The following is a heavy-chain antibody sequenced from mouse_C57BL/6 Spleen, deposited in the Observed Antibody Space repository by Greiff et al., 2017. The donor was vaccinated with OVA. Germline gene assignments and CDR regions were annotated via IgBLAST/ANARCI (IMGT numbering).Heavy chain of an antibody. CDR2: IDPSDSET. Sequence: QVQLQQPGAELVRPGSSVKLSCKASGYTFTSYWMHWVKQRPRQGLEWIGNIDPSDSETHYNQKFKDKATLTVDKSSSTAYMQLSSLTSEDSAVYYCARGGLRRMDYWGQGTSVTVSS. CDR3: ARGGLRRMDY. D-gene: IGHD1-2*01. CDR1: GYTFTSYW. V-gene: IGHV1-52*01. J-gene: IGHJ4*01.